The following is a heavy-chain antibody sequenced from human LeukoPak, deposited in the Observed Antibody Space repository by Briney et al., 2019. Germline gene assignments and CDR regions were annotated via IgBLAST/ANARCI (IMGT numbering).Heavy chain of an antibody. CDR3: ARVATAMVATIFYYYYYYYMDV. Sequence: GGSLRLSCAASGFTVSSNYMSWVRQAPGKGLEWVSVIYSGGSTYYADSVKGRFTISRDNSKNTLYLQMNSLRAEDTAVYYCARVATAMVATIFYYYYYYYMDVWGKGTTVTISS. J-gene: IGHJ6*03. V-gene: IGHV3-53*01. CDR2: IYSGGST. D-gene: IGHD5-12*01. CDR1: GFTVSSNY.